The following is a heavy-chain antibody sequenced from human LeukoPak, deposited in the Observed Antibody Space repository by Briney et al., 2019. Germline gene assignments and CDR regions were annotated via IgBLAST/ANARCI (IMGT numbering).Heavy chain of an antibody. V-gene: IGHV3-9*01. CDR2: ISWNSGSI. CDR1: GFTFDDYA. CDR3: ARVWGGYYFDY. D-gene: IGHD3-16*01. Sequence: GGSLRLSCAASGFTFDDYAMHWVRQAPGKGLEWVSGISWNSGSIGYADSVKGRFTISRDNAKNSLYLQMNSLRAEDTAVYYCARVWGGYYFDYWGQGTLVTVSS. J-gene: IGHJ4*02.